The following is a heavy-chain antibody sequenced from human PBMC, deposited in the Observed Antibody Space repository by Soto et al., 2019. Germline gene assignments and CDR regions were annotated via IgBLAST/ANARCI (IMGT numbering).Heavy chain of an antibody. CDR3: AREGFTMIGGSGMDV. CDR1: GFTFSNYW. Sequence: GGSLRLSCAASGFTFSNYWVHWVRQAPGQGLVWVSRINSDGSGIRYADSVKGRFTISRDNAKNTVDLQMNSLRAEDTAVYYCAREGFTMIGGSGMDVWGQGTTVTVSS. V-gene: IGHV3-74*01. J-gene: IGHJ6*02. D-gene: IGHD3-10*02. CDR2: INSDGSGI.